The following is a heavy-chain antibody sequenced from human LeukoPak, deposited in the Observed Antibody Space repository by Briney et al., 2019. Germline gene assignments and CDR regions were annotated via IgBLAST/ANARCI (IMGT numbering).Heavy chain of an antibody. D-gene: IGHD2-21*01. J-gene: IGHJ4*02. Sequence: GGSLRLSCAASGFTFSSYSMNWVRQAPGKGLEWVSSISSSSSYIYYADSVKGRFTISRDNAKNSLYLQMDSLSAEDTALYYCAKDHPSCGGRDCLLFDNWGQGTLVTVSS. CDR1: GFTFSSYS. CDR2: ISSSSSYI. V-gene: IGHV3-21*04. CDR3: AKDHPSCGGRDCLLFDN.